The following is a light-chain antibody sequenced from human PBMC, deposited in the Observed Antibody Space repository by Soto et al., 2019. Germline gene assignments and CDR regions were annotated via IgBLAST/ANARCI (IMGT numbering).Light chain of an antibody. CDR3: QQYERGFT. J-gene: IGKJ3*01. V-gene: IGKV3-20*01. CDR1: QSVSSRS. CDR2: DAS. Sequence: ETVLTQSPGTLSLSPGERATLSCRASQSVSSRSLAWYQQKPGQAPRLLIYDASSRATGIPDRFSGSGSGTDFSLTISRLEPEDFAVYYCQQYERGFTFGPGTKVDI.